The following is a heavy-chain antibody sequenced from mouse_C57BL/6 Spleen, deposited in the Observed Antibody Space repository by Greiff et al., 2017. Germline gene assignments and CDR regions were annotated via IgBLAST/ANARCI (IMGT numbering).Heavy chain of an antibody. Sequence: QVQLQQPGTELVKPGASVKLSCKASGYTFTSYWMHWVKQRPGQGLEWIGNINPSIGGTNYNEKFKSKATLTVDKSSSTAYMQLSSLTSEDSAVYYCARSLITTAWYFDVWGTGTTVTVSS. CDR2: INPSIGGT. CDR3: ARSLITTAWYFDV. V-gene: IGHV1-53*01. D-gene: IGHD1-1*01. J-gene: IGHJ1*03. CDR1: GYTFTSYW.